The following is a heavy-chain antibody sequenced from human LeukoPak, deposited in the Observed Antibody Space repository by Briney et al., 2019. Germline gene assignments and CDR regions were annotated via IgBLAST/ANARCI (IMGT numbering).Heavy chain of an antibody. CDR1: GYTFTSYY. CDR2: INPSGGST. J-gene: IGHJ4*02. V-gene: IGHV1-46*01. CDR3: ARDRNIAAAGTSIDY. D-gene: IGHD6-13*01. Sequence: ASVKVSCKASGYTFTSYYMHWVRQAPGQGLEWMGIINPSGGSTSYAQKFQGRVTVTRDTSTSTVYMELSSLRSEDTAVYYCARDRNIAAAGTSIDYWGQGTLVTVSS.